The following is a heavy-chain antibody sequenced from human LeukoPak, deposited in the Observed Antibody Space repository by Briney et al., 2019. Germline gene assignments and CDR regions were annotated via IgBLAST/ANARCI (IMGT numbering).Heavy chain of an antibody. CDR1: GFTFSSYG. CDR3: AKSFPYYYGSGSYYINPFDS. Sequence: GGSLRLSCAASGFTFSSYGMSWVRQAPGKGLVWVSAISGSGGSTYYADSVKGRFTISRDNSKNTLYLQMNSLRAEDTAIYYCAKSFPYYYGSGSYYINPFDSWGQGTLVTVSS. J-gene: IGHJ4*02. V-gene: IGHV3-23*01. CDR2: ISGSGGST. D-gene: IGHD3-10*01.